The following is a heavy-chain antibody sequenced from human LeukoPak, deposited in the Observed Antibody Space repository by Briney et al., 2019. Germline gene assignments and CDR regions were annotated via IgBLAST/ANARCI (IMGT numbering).Heavy chain of an antibody. CDR3: AVDTAMAKKYYFDY. J-gene: IGHJ4*02. Sequence: GGSLRLSCAASGFTFSSYSMNWVRQAPGKGLEWVSSISSSSSYIYYADSVKGRFTISRDNAKSSLYLQMNSLRAEDTAVYYCAVDTAMAKKYYFDYWGQGTLVTVSS. V-gene: IGHV3-21*01. CDR1: GFTFSSYS. CDR2: ISSSSSYI. D-gene: IGHD5-18*01.